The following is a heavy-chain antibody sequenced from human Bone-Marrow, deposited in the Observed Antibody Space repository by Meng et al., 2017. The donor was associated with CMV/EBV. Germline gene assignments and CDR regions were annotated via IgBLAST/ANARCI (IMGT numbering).Heavy chain of an antibody. CDR2: IYYSGST. CDR1: GGSFSGYY. V-gene: IGHV4-59*01. CDR3: ARDRGEQLLQGSWFDP. J-gene: IGHJ5*02. D-gene: IGHD2-2*01. Sequence: GSLRLSCAVYGGSFSGYYWSWIRQPPGKGLEWIGYIYYSGSTNYNPSLKSRVTISVDTSKNQFSLKLSSVTAADTAVYYCARDRGEQLLQGSWFDPWGQGTLVTVSS.